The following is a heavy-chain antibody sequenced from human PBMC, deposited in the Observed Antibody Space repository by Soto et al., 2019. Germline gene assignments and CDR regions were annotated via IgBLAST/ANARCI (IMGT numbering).Heavy chain of an antibody. CDR2: IIPILGIA. CDR3: ARLLYYDSSGYPVDY. V-gene: IGHV1-69*02. CDR1: GGPFSSY. Sequence: QVQLVHSGAEVKKPGSSVKVSCKASGGPFSSYISWVRQAPGQGLEWMGRIIPILGIANYAQKFQGRVTITADKSTSTAYMELSSLRSEDTAVYYCARLLYYDSSGYPVDYWGQGTLVTVSS. J-gene: IGHJ4*02. D-gene: IGHD3-22*01.